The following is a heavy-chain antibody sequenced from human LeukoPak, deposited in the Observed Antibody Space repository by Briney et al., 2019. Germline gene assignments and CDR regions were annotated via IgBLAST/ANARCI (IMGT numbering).Heavy chain of an antibody. V-gene: IGHV1-8*03. CDR1: GYTFTSYD. CDR2: MNPNSGNT. J-gene: IGHJ6*03. Sequence: GASVKVSCKASGYTFTSYDINWVRQATGQGLEWMGWMNPNSGNTGYAQKFQGRVTITRNTSISTAYMELSSLRSEDTAVYYCARGPLRYYGSGFGYYYYYMDVWGKGTTVTVSS. D-gene: IGHD3-10*01. CDR3: ARGPLRYYGSGFGYYYYYMDV.